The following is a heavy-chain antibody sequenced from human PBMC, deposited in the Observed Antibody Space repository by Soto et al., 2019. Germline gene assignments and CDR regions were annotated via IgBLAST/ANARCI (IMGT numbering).Heavy chain of an antibody. CDR1: GYTFTSYG. J-gene: IGHJ6*02. CDR3: ASGYSSSWGAHYYYGMDV. V-gene: IGHV1-18*04. Sequence: QVQLVQSGAEVKKPGASVKVSCKASGYTFTSYGISWVRQAPGQGLEWMGWISAYNGNTNYAQKLQGRVTMTTDTTTRTAYMELRSLRSDDTAVYYCASGYSSSWGAHYYYGMDVWGQGTTVTVSS. D-gene: IGHD6-13*01. CDR2: ISAYNGNT.